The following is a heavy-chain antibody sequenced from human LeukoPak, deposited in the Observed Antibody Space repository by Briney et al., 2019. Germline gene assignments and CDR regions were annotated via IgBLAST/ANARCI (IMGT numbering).Heavy chain of an antibody. CDR3: TRGAGWLIDY. V-gene: IGHV4-59*01. D-gene: IGHD3-16*01. CDR2: FHNSGTS. Sequence: PSETLSLTCTVSDDSISDYYRGWIRQPPGKGLEWIGYFHNSGTSTYNPSLKSRVTISADTSKNQFSLRLNSLTTADTAVYYCTRGAGWLIDYWGQGILVTVSS. J-gene: IGHJ4*02. CDR1: DDSISDYY.